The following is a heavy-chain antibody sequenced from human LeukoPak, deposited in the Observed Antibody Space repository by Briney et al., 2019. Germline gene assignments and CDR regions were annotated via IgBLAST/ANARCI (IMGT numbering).Heavy chain of an antibody. J-gene: IGHJ4*02. CDR1: GGTFSSYA. CDR3: ARSHDILTGYYSH. Sequence: GASVKVSCKASGGTFSSYAISWVRQAPGQGLEWMGGIIPIFGTANYAQKFQGRVTITADESTSTAYMELSSLRSEDTAVYYCARSHDILTGYYSHWGQGTLVTVSS. D-gene: IGHD3-9*01. V-gene: IGHV1-69*13. CDR2: IIPIFGTA.